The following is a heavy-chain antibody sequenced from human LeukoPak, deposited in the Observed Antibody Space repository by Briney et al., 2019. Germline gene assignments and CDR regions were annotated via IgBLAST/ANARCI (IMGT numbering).Heavy chain of an antibody. D-gene: IGHD5-18*01. CDR1: GGSFSGYY. V-gene: IGHV4-34*01. Sequence: PSETLSLTCAVYGGSFSGYYWSWIRQPPGKGLEWIGEINHSGSTNYNPSLKSRVTISVDTSKNQFSLKLSSVTAADTAVYYCASRDTGDAFDIWGQGTMVTVSS. CDR3: ASRDTGDAFDI. CDR2: INHSGST. J-gene: IGHJ3*02.